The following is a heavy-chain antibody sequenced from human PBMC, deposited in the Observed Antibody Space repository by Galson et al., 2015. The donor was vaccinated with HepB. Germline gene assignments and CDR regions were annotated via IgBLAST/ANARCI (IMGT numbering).Heavy chain of an antibody. J-gene: IGHJ4*02. CDR3: ARDSNYADY. Sequence: SLRLSCAASGFTLSSYTMNWVRQAPGEGLEWISSISGRDNYIYYSDSVRGRFTISRDNAKNSLYLQMNSLRADDTAVYYCARDSNYADYWGQGTLVTVSS. V-gene: IGHV3-21*01. CDR1: GFTLSSYT. D-gene: IGHD4-11*01. CDR2: ISGRDNYI.